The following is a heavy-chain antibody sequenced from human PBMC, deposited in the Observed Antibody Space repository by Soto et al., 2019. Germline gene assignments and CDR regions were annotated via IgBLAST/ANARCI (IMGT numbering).Heavy chain of an antibody. Sequence: PSETLSLTCTVSGGSLSGYYWSWIRQPPGKGLEWIGYIYHSGSTNYNPSLKSRVTISVDKSKNQFSLKLSSVTAADTAVYYCASVRGGYYYAMDVWGQGTTVTVSS. D-gene: IGHD3-10*02. CDR2: IYHSGST. J-gene: IGHJ6*02. CDR1: GGSLSGYY. CDR3: ASVRGGYYYAMDV. V-gene: IGHV4-59*12.